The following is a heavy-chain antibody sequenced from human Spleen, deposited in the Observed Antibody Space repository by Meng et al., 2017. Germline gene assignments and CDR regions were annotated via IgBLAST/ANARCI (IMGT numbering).Heavy chain of an antibody. CDR3: AKEEVPNDY. Sequence: EVHLWVSGGVLVQPGVSLRLFCAASGFTFSNSAMSWVRQAPGKGLEWVSGISISGARTYYADSVKGRFTISRDNSKNTLYLQMNSLRAEDTAVYFCAKEEVPNDYWGQGTLVTVSS. CDR1: GFTFSNSA. V-gene: IGHV3-23*01. J-gene: IGHJ4*02. D-gene: IGHD1-1*01. CDR2: ISISGART.